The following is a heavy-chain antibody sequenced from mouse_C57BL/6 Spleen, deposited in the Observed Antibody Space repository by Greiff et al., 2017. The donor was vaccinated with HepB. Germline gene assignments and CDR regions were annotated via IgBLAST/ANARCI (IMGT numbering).Heavy chain of an antibody. V-gene: IGHV1-69*01. CDR2: IDPSDSYT. Sequence: VQLQQPGAELVMPGASVKLSCKASGYTFTSYWMHWVKQRPGQGLEWIGEIDPSDSYTNYNQKFKGKSTLTVDKSSSTAYMQLSSLTSEDSAVYYCARVVLLGHYFDYWGQGTTLTVSS. CDR1: GYTFTSYW. CDR3: ARVVLLGHYFDY. J-gene: IGHJ2*01. D-gene: IGHD4-1*01.